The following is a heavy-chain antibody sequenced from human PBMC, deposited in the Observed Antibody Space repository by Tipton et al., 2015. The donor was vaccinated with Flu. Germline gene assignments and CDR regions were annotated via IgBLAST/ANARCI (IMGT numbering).Heavy chain of an antibody. D-gene: IGHD5-24*01. J-gene: IGHJ4*02. CDR3: AADRDGYNNAGLFDY. CDR1: GFTFTSSA. CDR2: IVVGSGNT. V-gene: IGHV1-58*02. Sequence: QSGPEVKKPGTSVKVSCKASGFTFTSSAMQWVRQARGQRLEWIGWIVVGSGNTNYAQKFQERVTITRDMSTSIAYMELSSLRSEDTAVYYCAADRDGYNNAGLFDYWGQGTLVTVSS.